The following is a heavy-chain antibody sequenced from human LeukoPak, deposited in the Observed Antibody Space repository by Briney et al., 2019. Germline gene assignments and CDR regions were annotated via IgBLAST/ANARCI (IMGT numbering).Heavy chain of an antibody. CDR2: IIPIFGTA. J-gene: IGHJ5*02. V-gene: IGHV1-69*13. D-gene: IGHD3-10*01. Sequence: SVKVSCKVSGYTLTELSMHWVRQAPGQGLEWMGGIIPIFGTANYAQKFQGRVTITADESTSTAYMELSSLRSEDTAVYYCATDLPTYYYGSGSDRWFDPWGQGTLVTVSS. CDR1: GYTLTELS. CDR3: ATDLPTYYYGSGSDRWFDP.